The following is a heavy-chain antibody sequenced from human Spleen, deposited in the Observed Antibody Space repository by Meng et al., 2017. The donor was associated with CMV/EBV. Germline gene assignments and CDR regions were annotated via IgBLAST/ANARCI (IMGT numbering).Heavy chain of an antibody. CDR2: IKRDGSEK. Sequence: GESLKISCAASGFTFSSYWMSWVRQAPGKGLEWVAKIKRDGSEKYYVGSVKGRFTISRDNAKNSLHLQMNSLRDEDTAVYYCARSLVGFSPERPFDCWGHGTLVTVSS. J-gene: IGHJ5*01. D-gene: IGHD1-14*01. V-gene: IGHV3-7*01. CDR1: GFTFSSYW. CDR3: ARSLVGFSPERPFDC.